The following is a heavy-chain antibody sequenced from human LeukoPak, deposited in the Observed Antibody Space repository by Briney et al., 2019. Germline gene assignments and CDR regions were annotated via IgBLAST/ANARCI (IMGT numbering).Heavy chain of an antibody. CDR1: GFRFSSYW. D-gene: IGHD2-2*01. CDR2: IKQDGSED. J-gene: IGHJ4*02. V-gene: IGHV3-7*01. CDR3: ARDRDSGSIRWYFLFDY. Sequence: PGGSLRLSCEASGFRFSSYWMSWVRQAPGKGLEWVANIKQDGSEDYYVDSVKGRFAISRDNAKNSLYLQMNSLRAEDTAVYYCARDRDSGSIRWYFLFDYWGQGSLVIVSS.